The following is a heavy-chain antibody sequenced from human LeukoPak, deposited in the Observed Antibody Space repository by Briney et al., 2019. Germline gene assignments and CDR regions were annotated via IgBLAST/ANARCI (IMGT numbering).Heavy chain of an antibody. V-gene: IGHV4-39*07. CDR2: IYYSGST. CDR3: ARGRSGGSSYYYYYYMDV. J-gene: IGHJ6*03. D-gene: IGHD2-15*01. CDR1: GGSISSSSYY. Sequence: SETLSLTCTVSGGSISSSSYYWGWIRQPPGKGLEWIGSIYYSGSTYYNPSLKSRVTISVDTSKNQFSLKLSSVTAADTAVYYCARGRSGGSSYYYYYYMDVWGKGTTVTISS.